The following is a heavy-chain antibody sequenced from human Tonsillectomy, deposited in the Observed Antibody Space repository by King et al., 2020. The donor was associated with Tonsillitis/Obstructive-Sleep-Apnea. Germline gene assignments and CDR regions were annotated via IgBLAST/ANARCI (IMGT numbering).Heavy chain of an antibody. CDR3: AKNLIGYCSGGSCYSNYYYMDV. CDR1: GGTFSSYA. CDR2: IISIFGTA. D-gene: IGHD2-15*01. Sequence: VQLVQSGAEVKKPGSSVKVSCKASGGTFSSYAISWVRQAPGQGLEWMGGIISIFGTANYAQKFQDRVTITADESTSTAYMELSSLRSEDTAVYYCAKNLIGYCSGGSCYSNYYYMDVWGKGTTVTVSS. V-gene: IGHV1-69*01. J-gene: IGHJ6*03.